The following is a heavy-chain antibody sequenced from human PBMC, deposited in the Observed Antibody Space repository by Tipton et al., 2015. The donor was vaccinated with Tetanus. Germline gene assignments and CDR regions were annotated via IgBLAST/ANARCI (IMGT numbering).Heavy chain of an antibody. J-gene: IGHJ4*02. CDR1: GGSIGSGKFY. CDR3: ARLYRPRRYYGDFTDY. CDR2: SYDGGTT. V-gene: IGHV4-39*01. Sequence: TLSLTCTVSGGSIGSGKFYWGWIRQPPGKGLEWIGSSYDGGTTQSSPSLKSRVTIYVDSSTNQFSLRLNSVTAADTAAYFCARLYRPRRYYGDFTDYWGQGTLVTV. D-gene: IGHD4-17*01.